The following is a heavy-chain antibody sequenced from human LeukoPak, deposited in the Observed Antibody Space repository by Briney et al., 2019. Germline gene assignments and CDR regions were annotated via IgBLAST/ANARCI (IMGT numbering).Heavy chain of an antibody. D-gene: IGHD2-2*01. CDR2: IVPIFGTA. V-gene: IGHV1-69*01. Sequence: SVKVSCKASGGTFSSYAISWVRQAPGQGLEWMGGIVPIFGTANYAQKFQGRVTITADESTSTAYMELSSLRSEDTAVYYCARGVWYCSSTSCPSLDYWGQGTLVTVSS. CDR3: ARGVWYCSSTSCPSLDY. J-gene: IGHJ4*02. CDR1: GGTFSSYA.